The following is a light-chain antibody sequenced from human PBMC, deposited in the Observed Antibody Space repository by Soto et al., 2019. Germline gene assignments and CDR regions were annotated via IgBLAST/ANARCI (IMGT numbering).Light chain of an antibody. CDR2: AAS. Sequence: DIQMTQSPSSVSASVGDRVTITCRASQGISSWLAWYQQKPGKAPKLPIYAASNLQSGVPSRFRRSGSGTDFTLTISPLTPEDYAPYYCQQAHSFPLTFGQGTKVEIK. J-gene: IGKJ1*01. CDR3: QQAHSFPLT. CDR1: QGISSW. V-gene: IGKV1-12*01.